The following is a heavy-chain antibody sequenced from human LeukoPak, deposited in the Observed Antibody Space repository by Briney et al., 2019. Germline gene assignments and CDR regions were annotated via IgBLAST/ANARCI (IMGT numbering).Heavy chain of an antibody. J-gene: IGHJ4*02. CDR2: INPNSGGA. D-gene: IGHD3-22*01. CDR3: ARGYYDSSGHYYDDY. CDR1: GYTFTGYY. Sequence: ASVKVSCKASGYTFTGYYMHWVRQAPGQGLEWMGRINPNSGGANYAQKFQGRVTMTRDTSISTAYMELSRLRSDDTAVYYCARGYYDSSGHYYDDYWGQGTLVTVSS. V-gene: IGHV1-2*06.